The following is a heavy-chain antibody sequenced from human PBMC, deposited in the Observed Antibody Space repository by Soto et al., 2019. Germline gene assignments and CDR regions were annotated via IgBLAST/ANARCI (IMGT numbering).Heavy chain of an antibody. V-gene: IGHV4-34*01. Sequence: PSETLSLTCAVYGGSFSGYYWSWIRQPPGKGLEWIGEINHSGSTNYNPSLKSRVTISVDTSKNQFSLKLSSVTAADTAVYYCARRDYDFWSGYLSYYYYGMDVWGQGTTVTVS. CDR2: INHSGST. D-gene: IGHD3-3*01. CDR1: GGSFSGYY. CDR3: ARRDYDFWSGYLSYYYYGMDV. J-gene: IGHJ6*02.